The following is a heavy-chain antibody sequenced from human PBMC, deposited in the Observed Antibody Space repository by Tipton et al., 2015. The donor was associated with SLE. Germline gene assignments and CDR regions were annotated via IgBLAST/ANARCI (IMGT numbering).Heavy chain of an antibody. CDR1: GGSISSTSYY. CDR2: MFYTGTT. Sequence: TLSLTCIVSGGSISSTSYYWGWIRQPPGKGLEWIGSMFYTGTTYYNPSLKSRVTISVDTSRNQFSLKLSSVTAADTAVYYCAARTGDVLYYYYMDVWGKGTTVTVSS. CDR3: AARTGDVLYYYYMDV. V-gene: IGHV4-39*07. J-gene: IGHJ6*03. D-gene: IGHD7-27*01.